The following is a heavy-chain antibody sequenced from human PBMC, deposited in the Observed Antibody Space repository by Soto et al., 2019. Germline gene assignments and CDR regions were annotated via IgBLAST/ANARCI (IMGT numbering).Heavy chain of an antibody. CDR3: ARALMGSFDAFDI. Sequence: QVQLQDSGPGLVKPSETLSLTCSVSGGSIITYYWSWIRQAPGNRLEWLGYIFYSGATNYNPSPGSRVTRSVDPSKSQLHLRLTSVTAADTGVYYCARALMGSFDAFDIWGQGTTVTVSS. D-gene: IGHD3-16*01. CDR1: GGSIITYY. V-gene: IGHV4-59*01. J-gene: IGHJ3*02. CDR2: IFYSGAT.